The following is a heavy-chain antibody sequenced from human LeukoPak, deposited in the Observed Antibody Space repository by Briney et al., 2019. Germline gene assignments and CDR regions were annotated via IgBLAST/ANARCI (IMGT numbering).Heavy chain of an antibody. J-gene: IGHJ4*02. CDR1: GYTLTELS. CDR2: ISAYDGNT. D-gene: IGHD5-24*01. CDR3: ARIGTSYGYRIFDY. Sequence: ASVKVSCKVSGYTLTELSMHWVRQAPGQGLEWMGWISAYDGNTNYAQKLQGRVTMTTDTSTSTAYMELRSLRSDDTAVYYCARIGTSYGYRIFDYWGQGTLVTVSS. V-gene: IGHV1-18*01.